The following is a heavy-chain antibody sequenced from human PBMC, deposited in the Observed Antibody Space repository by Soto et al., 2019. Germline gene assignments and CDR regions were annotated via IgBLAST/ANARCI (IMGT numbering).Heavy chain of an antibody. CDR2: IKQDGSGI. Sequence: GGSLRLSCAASGFTFSGYWMSWVRQAPGKGLEWVANIKQDGSGIYYVDSVKGRFTISRDNAKNSLYLLMNSLRAEDTALYYCAKNNRYCSSTNCFVFDYWGQGTLVT. D-gene: IGHD2-2*01. CDR1: GFTFSGYW. J-gene: IGHJ4*02. CDR3: AKNNRYCSSTNCFVFDY. V-gene: IGHV3-7*01.